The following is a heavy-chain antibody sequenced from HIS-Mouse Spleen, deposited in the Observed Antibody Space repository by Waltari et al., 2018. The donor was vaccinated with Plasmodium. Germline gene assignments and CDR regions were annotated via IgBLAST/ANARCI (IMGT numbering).Heavy chain of an antibody. CDR2: IKQDGSEK. V-gene: IGHV3-7*01. J-gene: IGHJ2*01. CDR1: GLTLSWYW. Sequence: EVQLVESGGGLVQPGGSLRLSCAAAGLTLSWYWMSWVRKAPGKGLEWVANIKQDGSEKYYVDSVKGRFTISRDNAKNSLYLQMNSLRAEDTAVYYCASSWYWYFDLWGRGTLVTVSS. CDR3: ASSWYWYFDL. D-gene: IGHD6-13*01.